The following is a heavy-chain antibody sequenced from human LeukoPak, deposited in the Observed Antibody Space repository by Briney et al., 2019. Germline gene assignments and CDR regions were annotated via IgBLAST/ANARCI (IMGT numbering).Heavy chain of an antibody. Sequence: GGSLRLSCAVSGLTLSNYGMSWVRQAQGKGLEWVAGISESGGRTNYADSVKGRFTISRDNPKNTLYLQMNSLRAEDTAVYFCAKRGVVIRVILVGFHKEAYYFDSWGQGALVTVSS. CDR3: AKRGVVIRVILVGFHKEAYYFDS. CDR2: ISESGGRT. V-gene: IGHV3-23*01. CDR1: GLTLSNYG. J-gene: IGHJ4*02. D-gene: IGHD3-22*01.